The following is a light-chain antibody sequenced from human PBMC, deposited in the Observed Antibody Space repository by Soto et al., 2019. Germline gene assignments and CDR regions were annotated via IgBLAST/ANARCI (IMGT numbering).Light chain of an antibody. CDR1: SSDIGVYNY. V-gene: IGLV2-14*01. Sequence: QSVLTQPASVSGSPGQSITISCTGTSSDIGVYNYVSGYQQHPGKAPKLVICEVSNRPSGVSSRFSGSKSGNTASLTISGLRAEDEADYYCTSFTTTNIWVFGGGTKLTVL. J-gene: IGLJ3*02. CDR3: TSFTTTNIWV. CDR2: EVS.